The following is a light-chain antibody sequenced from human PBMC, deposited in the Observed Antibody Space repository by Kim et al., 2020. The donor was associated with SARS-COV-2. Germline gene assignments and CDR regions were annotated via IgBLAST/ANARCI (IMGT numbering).Light chain of an antibody. Sequence: DIVMTQSPDSLAVSLGERATINCKSSQSVLYSSNNKNNLAWYQQKPGRPPKVLIYWASTRESGVPDRFSGSGSGTDFTLTISSLQAEDVAVYYCQQYYTTPFTFGPGTKVDIK. CDR3: QQYYTTPFT. J-gene: IGKJ3*01. CDR2: WAS. CDR1: QSVLYSSNNKNN. V-gene: IGKV4-1*01.